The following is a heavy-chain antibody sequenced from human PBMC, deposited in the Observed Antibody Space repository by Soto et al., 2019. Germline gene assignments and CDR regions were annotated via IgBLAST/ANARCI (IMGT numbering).Heavy chain of an antibody. J-gene: IGHJ4*02. D-gene: IGHD1-1*01. CDR1: GASIGNYY. V-gene: IGHV4-4*07. CDR3: ARESRSELGTVEY. Sequence: SETLSLTCTVSGASIGNYYWSWIRQPAGKGLECLGRIYASGTTTYNPSLRSRVTMSVDTSKNQFSLNLNSVTVADTAVYYCARESRSELGTVEYWGQGTLVTVSS. CDR2: IYASGTT.